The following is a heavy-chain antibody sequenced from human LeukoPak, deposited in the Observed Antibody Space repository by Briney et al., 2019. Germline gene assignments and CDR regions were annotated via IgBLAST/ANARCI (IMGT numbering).Heavy chain of an antibody. CDR1: GFTFSSYA. V-gene: IGHV3-30-3*01. J-gene: IGHJ4*02. CDR3: AKADFGVVIYPPGY. D-gene: IGHD3-3*01. CDR2: ISYDGSNK. Sequence: GGSLRLSCAASGFTFSSYAMHWVCQAPGKGLEWVAVISYDGSNKYYADSVKGRFTISRDNSKNTLYLQMNSLRAEDTAVYYCAKADFGVVIYPPGYWGQGTLVTVSS.